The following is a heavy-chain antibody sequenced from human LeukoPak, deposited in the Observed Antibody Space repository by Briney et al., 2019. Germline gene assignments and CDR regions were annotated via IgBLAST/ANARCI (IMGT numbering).Heavy chain of an antibody. CDR3: ATDRYSSGWYLFDY. Sequence: SETLSLTCAVSGGSISSGGYSWSWIRQPPGKGLEWIGYIYYSGSTYYNPSLKSRVTISVDTSKNQFSLKLSSVTAADTAVYYCATDRYSSGWYLFDYWGQGTLVTVSS. V-gene: IGHV4-30-4*07. D-gene: IGHD6-19*01. J-gene: IGHJ4*02. CDR1: GGSISSGGYS. CDR2: IYYSGST.